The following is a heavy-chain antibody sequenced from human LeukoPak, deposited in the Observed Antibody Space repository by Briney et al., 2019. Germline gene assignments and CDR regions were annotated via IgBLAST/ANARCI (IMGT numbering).Heavy chain of an antibody. CDR2: ISSSGSTI. CDR1: GFTFSDYY. CDR3: ARAGTLPQQPTDY. J-gene: IGHJ4*02. V-gene: IGHV3-11*01. D-gene: IGHD1-1*01. Sequence: TGGSLRLSCAASGFTFSDYYMSWIRQAPGKGLEWVSYISSSGSTIYYADPVKGRFTISRDNAKNSLYLQMNSLRAEDTAVYYCARAGTLPQQPTDYWGQGTLVTVSS.